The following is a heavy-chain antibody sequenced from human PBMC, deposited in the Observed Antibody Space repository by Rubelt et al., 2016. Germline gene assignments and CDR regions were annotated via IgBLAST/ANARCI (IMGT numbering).Heavy chain of an antibody. CDR1: GDSVSSNSAA. D-gene: IGHD3-16*01. J-gene: IGHJ4*02. Sequence: QVQLQQSGPGLVKPSQTLSLTCAISGDSVSSNSAAWNWIRQSPSRGLEWLGRTNNRSKWSNDYAVSVRGRMTITADTSKTQFSLQLNSVTPEDTAVYYCARTALGAYVIDFWGPGTRVIVSS. CDR3: ARTALGAYVIDF. V-gene: IGHV6-1*01. CDR2: TNNRSKWSN.